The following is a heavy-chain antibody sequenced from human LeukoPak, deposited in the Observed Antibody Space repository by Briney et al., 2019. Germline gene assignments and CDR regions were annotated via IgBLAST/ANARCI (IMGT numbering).Heavy chain of an antibody. J-gene: IGHJ5*02. CDR2: IYYSGST. CDR3: ARGDRERFDP. Sequence: GSLRLSCAASGFTFSDYYMSWIRQAPGKGLEWIGYIYYSGSTNYNPSLKSRVTISVDTSKNQFSLKLSSVTAADTAVYYCARGDRERFDPWGQGTLVTVSS. CDR1: GFTFSDYY. D-gene: IGHD1-1*01. V-gene: IGHV4-59*01.